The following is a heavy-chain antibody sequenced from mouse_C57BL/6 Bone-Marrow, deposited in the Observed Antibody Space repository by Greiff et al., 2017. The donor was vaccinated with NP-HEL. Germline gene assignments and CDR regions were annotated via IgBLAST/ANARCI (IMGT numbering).Heavy chain of an antibody. CDR3: GGYAHAMDY. CDR1: GYSITSGYY. CDR2: ISYDGSN. J-gene: IGHJ4*01. D-gene: IGHD2-2*01. Sequence: EVQLQQSGPGLVKPSQSLSLTCSVTGYSITSGYYWNWIRQFPGNKLEWMGYISYDGSNNYNPSLKNRISITRDTSKNQFFLKLNSVTTEDTATYYCGGYAHAMDYWGQGTSVTVSS. V-gene: IGHV3-6*01.